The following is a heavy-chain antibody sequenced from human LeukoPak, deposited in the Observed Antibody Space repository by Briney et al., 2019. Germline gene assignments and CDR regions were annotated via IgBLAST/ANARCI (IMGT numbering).Heavy chain of an antibody. CDR2: IYSGGST. D-gene: IGHD3-3*01. V-gene: IGHV3-66*01. CDR1: GFTVSSNY. Sequence: PGGSLRLSCAASGFTVSSNYMSWVHQAPGKGLEWVSVIYSGGSTYYADSVKGRFTISRDNSKNTLYLQMNSLRAEDTAVYYCARVRYYDFWSGNWFDPWGQGTLVTVSS. CDR3: ARVRYYDFWSGNWFDP. J-gene: IGHJ5*02.